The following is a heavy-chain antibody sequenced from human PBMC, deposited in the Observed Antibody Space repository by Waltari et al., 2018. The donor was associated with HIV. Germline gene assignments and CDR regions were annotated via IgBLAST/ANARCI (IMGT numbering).Heavy chain of an antibody. J-gene: IGHJ4*02. D-gene: IGHD3-16*01. CDR3: ASLYNYVWGSPPPFDY. CDR1: GFTFSSSW. V-gene: IGHV3-74*01. Sequence: EVQLVESGGGIVQPGGSLRPSCAASGFTFSSSWMHWVRQAPGKGLVWVSRINSDGSSTNYADSVKGRFTISRDNAKNTVYLQMNSLRAEDTALYYCASLYNYVWGSPPPFDYWGQGTLVTVSS. CDR2: INSDGSST.